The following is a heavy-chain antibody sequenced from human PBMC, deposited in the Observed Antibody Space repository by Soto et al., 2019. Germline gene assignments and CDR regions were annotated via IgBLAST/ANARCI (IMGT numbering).Heavy chain of an antibody. V-gene: IGHV3-23*01. CDR2: ISGSGGST. D-gene: IGHD6-13*01. J-gene: IGHJ4*02. CDR1: GXXXXSXX. Sequence: EVQLLESGGDLVQPGGSLXXSCAXXGXXXXSXXXSXVRQAPGKGLEWVSGISGSGGSTYYVDSVKGRFTISRDNSKNTLYLQMNSLRAEDTAVYYCALIGQQLIGTKLRDYWGQGTLVAVSS. CDR3: ALIGQQLIGTKLRDY.